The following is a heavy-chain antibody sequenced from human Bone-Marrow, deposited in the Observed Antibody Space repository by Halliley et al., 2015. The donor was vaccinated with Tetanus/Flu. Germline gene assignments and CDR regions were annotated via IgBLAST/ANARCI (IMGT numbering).Heavy chain of an antibody. V-gene: IGHV3-23*01. J-gene: IGHJ3*01. CDR2: ISGNGTRT. D-gene: IGHD2-2*03. CDR1: GFTFSSYA. Sequence: SLRLSCAESGFTFSSYAMSWVRQAPGKGLEWVSGISGNGTRTNYADSVKGRFTISRDNSKNMLYLQMNSLGVEDTAVYYCAKDGYCSFTNCYSGAFDLWGPGTMVSVSS. CDR3: AKDGYCSFTNCYSGAFDL.